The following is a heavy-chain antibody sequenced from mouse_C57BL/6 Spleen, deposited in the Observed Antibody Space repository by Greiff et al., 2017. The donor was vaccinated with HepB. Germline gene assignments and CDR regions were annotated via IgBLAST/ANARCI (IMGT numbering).Heavy chain of an antibody. CDR3: ARAHYDDYDMDY. CDR2: IGSGSSTI. J-gene: IGHJ4*01. D-gene: IGHD2-4*01. V-gene: IGHV5-17*01. CDR1: GFTFSDYG. Sequence: EVKLMESGGGLVKPGGSLKLSCAASGFTFSDYGMHWVRQAPEQGLEWVAYIGSGSSTIYYADTVKGRFTIARDNAKDTLFLQMTSLRSEDTAMYYCARAHYDDYDMDYWGQGTSVTVSS.